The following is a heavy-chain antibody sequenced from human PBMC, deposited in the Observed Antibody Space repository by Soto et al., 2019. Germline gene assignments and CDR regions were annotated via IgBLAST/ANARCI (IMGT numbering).Heavy chain of an antibody. J-gene: IGHJ4*02. Sequence: QVQLVESGGGVVQPWRSLRLSCAASGFPFSSYGMHWVRQAPGKGLEWVAHISYDGSNKHYTDSVKGRFTISRDNSKNMLYLQMSSLRAEDTAVYYCAGGQYYFDYCGQGTRVSVSS. CDR2: ISYDGSNK. V-gene: IGHV3-30*03. D-gene: IGHD2-15*01. CDR1: GFPFSSYG. CDR3: AGGQYYFDY.